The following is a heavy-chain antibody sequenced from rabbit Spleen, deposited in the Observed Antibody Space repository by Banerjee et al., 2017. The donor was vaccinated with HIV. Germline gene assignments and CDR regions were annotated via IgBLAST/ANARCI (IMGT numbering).Heavy chain of an antibody. Sequence: QSLQESGGDLVQPGGSLTLSCKASGFDFRRYYLTWVRQAPGKGLEWIACINAATAKPVYATWAKGRFTISRTSSTTVTLRMTSLTAADTATYFCARDLVAVIGWNFNLWGQGTLVTVS. V-gene: IGHV1S40*01. CDR3: ARDLVAVIGWNFNL. CDR1: GFDFRRYY. CDR2: INAATAKP. J-gene: IGHJ4*01. D-gene: IGHD1-1*01.